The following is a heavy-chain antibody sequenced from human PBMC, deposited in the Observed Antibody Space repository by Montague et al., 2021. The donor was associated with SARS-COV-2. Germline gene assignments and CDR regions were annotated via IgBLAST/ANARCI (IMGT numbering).Heavy chain of an antibody. CDR3: ARHTENAGRKMDF. CDR2: SLYGDTT. J-gene: IGHJ4*02. Sequence: SETLSLTCTVSGGSISNKDYYWGWIRQSPGKGLEWIVSSLYGDTTFYNPSLHSRLTISADTAKNQFSLKLSSVTAADTAVYYCARHTENAGRKMDFWGQGTLVIVSS. CDR1: GGSISNKDYY. V-gene: IGHV4-39*01. D-gene: IGHD1-26*01.